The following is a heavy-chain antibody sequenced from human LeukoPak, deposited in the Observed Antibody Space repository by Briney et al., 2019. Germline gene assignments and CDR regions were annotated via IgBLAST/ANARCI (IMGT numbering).Heavy chain of an antibody. D-gene: IGHD2-2*02. CDR2: ITPIFGTA. V-gene: IGHV1-69*06. J-gene: IGHJ5*02. CDR1: GGTFSSYA. CDR3: ARGGVVVPAAILDVGWFDP. Sequence: ASVKVSCKASGGTFSSYAISWVRQAPGQGLEWMGGITPIFGTANYAQKFQGRVTITADKSTSTAYMELSSLRSEDTAVYYCARGGVVVPAAILDVGWFDPWGQGTLVTVSS.